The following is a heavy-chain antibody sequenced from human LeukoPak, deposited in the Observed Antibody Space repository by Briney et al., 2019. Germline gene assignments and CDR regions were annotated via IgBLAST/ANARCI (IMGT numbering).Heavy chain of an antibody. Sequence: PGGSLRLSCAGSGFTFSSNALSWVRQAPGKGLEWVSAISTSGGNTYYADSVRGRFTISRDNSKNTLYLQMNPLRAEDTAVYYGATTKQARRYFDYWGQRTLVTVSS. CDR1: GFTFSSNA. CDR2: ISTSGGNT. J-gene: IGHJ4*02. CDR3: ATTKQARRYFDY. V-gene: IGHV3-23*01. D-gene: IGHD1-1*01.